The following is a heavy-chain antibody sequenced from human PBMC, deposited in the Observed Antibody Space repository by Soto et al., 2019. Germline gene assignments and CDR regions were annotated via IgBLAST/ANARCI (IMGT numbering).Heavy chain of an antibody. CDR3: AREGDDYGDYKRAFDI. D-gene: IGHD4-17*01. V-gene: IGHV3-21*01. Sequence: EVQLVESGGGLVKPGGSLRLSCEASGFTFRSYSMNWVSQATGKGLEWVSSISTTRSYIYYGDSVKGRCTISRDNAKNSLFLQMNSLIAEDTAIYYCAREGDDYGDYKRAFDIWGQGTTVTVSS. CDR2: ISTTRSYI. J-gene: IGHJ3*02. CDR1: GFTFRSYS.